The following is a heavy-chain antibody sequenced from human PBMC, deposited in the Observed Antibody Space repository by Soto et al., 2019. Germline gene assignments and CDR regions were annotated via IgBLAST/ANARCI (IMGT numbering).Heavy chain of an antibody. CDR2: ISGSGGTT. V-gene: IGHV3-23*01. J-gene: IGHJ1*01. Sequence: EMQLLESGGGLVQPGGSLRLSCAASGFTFRSYAMSWVRQAPGKRLEWVSGISGSGGTTYYADSVKGRFTISRDQSKNTVSLQMNSLRIDDTAVYYCAKPSSGWTSFQHWGQGTLVTVSS. CDR1: GFTFRSYA. D-gene: IGHD6-19*01. CDR3: AKPSSGWTSFQH.